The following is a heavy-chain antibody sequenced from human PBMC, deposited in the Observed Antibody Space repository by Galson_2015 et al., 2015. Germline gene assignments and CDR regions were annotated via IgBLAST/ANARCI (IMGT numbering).Heavy chain of an antibody. J-gene: IGHJ3*02. CDR1: AFTFSTYS. Sequence: SLRLSCAASAFTFSTYSMNWVRQAPGKGLEWVPSISRTSDYIYYADSVKGRFTISRDNAKNSLNLQMNSLRAEDTAVYYCARDVSTFTVYAFDIWGQGTMVTVSS. V-gene: IGHV3-21*01. CDR2: ISRTSDYI. CDR3: ARDVSTFTVYAFDI. D-gene: IGHD2-8*02.